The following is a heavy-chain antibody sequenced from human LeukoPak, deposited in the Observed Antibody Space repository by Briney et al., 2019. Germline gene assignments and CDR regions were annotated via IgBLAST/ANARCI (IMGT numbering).Heavy chain of an antibody. V-gene: IGHV1-2*02. CDR2: INPNSGGT. Sequence: ASVKVSCNASGYTFTGYYMHWVRQAPGQGLEWMGWINPNSGGTNYAQKFQGRVTMTRDTSISTAYMELSRLGSDDTAVYYCASSSYYGGNLPNFDYWGQGTLVTVSS. CDR3: ASSSYYGGNLPNFDY. D-gene: IGHD4-23*01. CDR1: GYTFTGYY. J-gene: IGHJ4*02.